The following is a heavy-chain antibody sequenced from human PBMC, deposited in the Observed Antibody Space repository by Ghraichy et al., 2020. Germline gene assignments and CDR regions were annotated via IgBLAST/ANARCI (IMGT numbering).Heavy chain of an antibody. D-gene: IGHD6-19*01. V-gene: IGHV4-4*02. CDR3: ARNAVAGTGIDY. CDR1: GGSISSSNW. J-gene: IGHJ4*02. Sequence: SCAVSGGSISSSNWWSWVRQPPGKGLEWIGEIYHSGSTNYNPSLKSRVTISVDKSKNQFSLKLSSVTAADTAVYYCARNAVAGTGIDYWGQGTLVTVSS. CDR2: IYHSGST.